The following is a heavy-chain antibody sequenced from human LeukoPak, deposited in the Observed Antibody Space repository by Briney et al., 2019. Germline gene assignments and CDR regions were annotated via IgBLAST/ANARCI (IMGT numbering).Heavy chain of an antibody. D-gene: IGHD5-18*01. CDR3: ARDAVDTANAV. V-gene: IGHV3-74*01. CDR2: INSDGSIA. Sequence: GGSLRFSCAASGFTFTTYWMHWVRQAPGKGLVWVSHINSDGSIASYADSVKGQFTISRDNAKNTLYLQMNSLRAEDTAVYYCARDAVDTANAVWGQGTTVTVSS. J-gene: IGHJ6*02. CDR1: GFTFTTYW.